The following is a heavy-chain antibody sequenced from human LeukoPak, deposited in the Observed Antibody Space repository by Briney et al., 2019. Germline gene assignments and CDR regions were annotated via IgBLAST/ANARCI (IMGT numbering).Heavy chain of an antibody. Sequence: PGGSLRLSCAASGFTFSSYWMSWVRQAPGKGLEWVANIKQDGSEKYYVDSVKGRFTISRDNAKNSLYLQMNSLRAEDTAVHYCARDSRLVVGNYMDVWGKGTTVTVSS. J-gene: IGHJ6*03. D-gene: IGHD2-2*01. CDR3: ARDSRLVVGNYMDV. V-gene: IGHV3-7*01. CDR2: IKQDGSEK. CDR1: GFTFSSYW.